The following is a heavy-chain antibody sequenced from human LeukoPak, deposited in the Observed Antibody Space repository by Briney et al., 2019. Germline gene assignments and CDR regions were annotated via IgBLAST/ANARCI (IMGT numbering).Heavy chain of an antibody. CDR2: ISAYNGNT. CDR1: GYTFTSYG. D-gene: IGHD4-11*01. V-gene: IGHV1-18*01. Sequence: VASVEVSCKASGYTFTSYGIGWVRQAPGQGLEWMGWISAYNGNTNYAQKLQGRVTMTTDTSTSTAYMELRSLRSDDTAVYYCARGHDYKRRGAVSSWGQGTLVTVSS. CDR3: ARGHDYKRRGAVSS. J-gene: IGHJ5*02.